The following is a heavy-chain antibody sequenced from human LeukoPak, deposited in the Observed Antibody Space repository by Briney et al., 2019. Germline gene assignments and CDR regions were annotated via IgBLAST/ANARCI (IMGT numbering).Heavy chain of an antibody. V-gene: IGHV1-46*01. J-gene: IGHJ4*02. CDR1: GYTFTSYY. D-gene: IGHD4-17*01. CDR2: INPSGGST. Sequence: ASVKVSCKASGYTFTSYYMHWVRQAPGQGLEWMGIINPSGGSTSYAQKFQGRVTMTRDTSTSTVYMELRSLRSDDTAVYYCARDDTVTSPFDYWGQGTLVTVSS. CDR3: ARDDTVTSPFDY.